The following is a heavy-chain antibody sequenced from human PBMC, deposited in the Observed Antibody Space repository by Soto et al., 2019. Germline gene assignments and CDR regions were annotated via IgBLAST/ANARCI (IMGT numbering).Heavy chain of an antibody. Sequence: GASVKVSCTASGGTFCSYASSWVRQAPGQGLEWMGGIIPIFGTANYAQKFQGRVTITADESTSTAYMELSSLRSEDTAVYYCASRYCSSTSCYRYYYYYYGMDVWGQGTTVTVSS. CDR1: GGTFCSYA. D-gene: IGHD2-2*01. CDR3: ASRYCSSTSCYRYYYYYYGMDV. CDR2: IIPIFGTA. J-gene: IGHJ6*02. V-gene: IGHV1-69*13.